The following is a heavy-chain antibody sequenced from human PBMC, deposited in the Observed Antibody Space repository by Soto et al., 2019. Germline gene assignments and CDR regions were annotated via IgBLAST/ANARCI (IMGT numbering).Heavy chain of an antibody. J-gene: IGHJ5*02. Sequence: EVQLVESGGGLVKPGGSLRLSCAASGFTFSSYSMNGVRQAPGKGLEWVSSISSSSSYIYYADSVKGRFTISRDNAKNSLYLQMNSLRAEDTAVYYCARTPYSSTTNWFDPWGQGTLVTVSS. CDR3: ARTPYSSTTNWFDP. CDR2: ISSSSSYI. D-gene: IGHD6-19*01. CDR1: GFTFSSYS. V-gene: IGHV3-21*01.